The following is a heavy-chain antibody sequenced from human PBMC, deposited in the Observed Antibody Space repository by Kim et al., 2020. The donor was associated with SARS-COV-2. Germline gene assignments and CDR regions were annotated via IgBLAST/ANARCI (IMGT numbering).Heavy chain of an antibody. V-gene: IGHV1-69*13. CDR2: IIPIFDTA. Sequence: SVKVSCKASGGTFSSYAISWVRQAPGQGLEWMGGIIPIFDTANYAQKFQGRVTITADESTSTAYMELSSLRSEDTAVYYCARDGVDILTGTLWYFDLWGRGTLVTVSS. CDR1: GGTFSSYA. J-gene: IGHJ2*01. CDR3: ARDGVDILTGTLWYFDL. D-gene: IGHD3-9*01.